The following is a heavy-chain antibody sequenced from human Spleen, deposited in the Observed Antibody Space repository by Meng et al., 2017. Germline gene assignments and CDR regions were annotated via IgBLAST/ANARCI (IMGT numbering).Heavy chain of an antibody. Sequence: QVQLVESGGGVVQPGRSLRLSCAASGFTFSSYAMHWVRQAPGKGLEWVAVISYDGSNKYYADSVKGRFTISRDNSKNTLYLQMNSLRAEDTAVYYCARAYSSGWPRMPDYWGQGTLVTVSS. CDR1: GFTFSSYA. J-gene: IGHJ4*02. D-gene: IGHD6-19*01. CDR3: ARAYSSGWPRMPDY. CDR2: ISYDGSNK. V-gene: IGHV3-30-3*01.